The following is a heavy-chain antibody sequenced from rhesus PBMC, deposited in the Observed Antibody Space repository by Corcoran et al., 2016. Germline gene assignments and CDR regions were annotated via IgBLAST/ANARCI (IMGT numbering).Heavy chain of an antibody. J-gene: IGHJ4*01. CDR2: INPQNGNT. V-gene: IGHV1S2*01. D-gene: IGHD1-44*01. Sequence: QVQLVQSGAEVKKPGSSVKVSCKASGYSFTDYYMPWVRQAPRQGLEWMGWINPQNGNTKYAQKFQGRVTMTRDKSTSTAYMELSSLRSEDTAVYYCASSNYRVANWGQGVLVTVSS. CDR3: ASSNYRVAN. CDR1: GYSFTDYY.